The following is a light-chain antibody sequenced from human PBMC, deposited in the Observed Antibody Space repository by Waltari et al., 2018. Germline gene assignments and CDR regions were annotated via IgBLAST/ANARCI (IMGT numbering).Light chain of an antibody. V-gene: IGLV2-14*03. CDR1: SSDIGCSHF. J-gene: IGLJ3*02. CDR3: ASYSSGGTLV. CDR2: DVS. Sequence: QSALTQPDSVPASLGQSITIPCPGSSSDIGCSHFVSWYQQHPGEAPRLLIYDVSLRPSGVSDRISGSKSGNTASLTFSGLQAEDAADYFCASYSSGGTLVFGGGTRLTVL.